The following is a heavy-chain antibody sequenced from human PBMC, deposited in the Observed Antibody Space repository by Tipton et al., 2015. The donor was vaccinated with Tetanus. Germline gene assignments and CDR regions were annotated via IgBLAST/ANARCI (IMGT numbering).Heavy chain of an antibody. CDR2: IYYSGST. V-gene: IGHV4-39*01. Sequence: TLSLTCTVSGGSISSSSYYWGWIRQPPGKGLEWIGSIYYSGSTYYNPSLKSRVTISVDTSKNQFSLKLGSVTAADTAVYYCARHPLRFFAYYYMDVWGKGTTVTVSS. CDR3: ARHPLRFFAYYYMDV. J-gene: IGHJ6*03. CDR1: GGSISSSSYY. D-gene: IGHD3-3*01.